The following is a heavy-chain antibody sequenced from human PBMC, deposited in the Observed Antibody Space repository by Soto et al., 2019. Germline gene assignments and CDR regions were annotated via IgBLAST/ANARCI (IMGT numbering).Heavy chain of an antibody. V-gene: IGHV4-59*01. CDR1: GGSISSYY. D-gene: IGHD3-22*01. J-gene: IGHJ4*02. CDR3: ARDNGREQYYDISGYWYYFDY. CDR2: IYYSGST. Sequence: SETLSLTCTVSGGSISSYYWSWIRQPPGKGLEWIGYIYYSGSTNYNPSLKSRVTISVDTSKNQFSLKLSSVTAADTAVYYCARDNGREQYYDISGYWYYFDYWGQGTLVTVS.